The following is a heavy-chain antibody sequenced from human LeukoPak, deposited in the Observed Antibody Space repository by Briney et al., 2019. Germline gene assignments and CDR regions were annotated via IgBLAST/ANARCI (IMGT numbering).Heavy chain of an antibody. V-gene: IGHV1-46*01. J-gene: IGHJ6*02. CDR1: GYTFTNYY. D-gene: IGHD1-26*01. CDR2: INPSGGST. Sequence: GASVKVSCKTSGYTFTNYYMHWVRQAPGQGFEWMGIINPSGGSTSYAQKFQGRVTMTRDTSTSTVYMELSSLRSEDTAVYYCARPQTNTPGGTYYYGMDVWGQGTTVTVSS. CDR3: ARPQTNTPGGTYYYGMDV.